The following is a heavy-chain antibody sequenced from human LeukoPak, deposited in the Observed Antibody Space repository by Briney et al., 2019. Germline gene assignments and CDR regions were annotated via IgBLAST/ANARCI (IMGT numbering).Heavy chain of an antibody. J-gene: IGHJ4*02. CDR3: AKVFGELPRLTFDY. V-gene: IGHV3-23*01. D-gene: IGHD3-10*02. Sequence: GGSLRLSCAASGFTFSSYAMSWVRQAPGKGLEWVSAISGSGGSTYYADSVKGRFTISRDNSKNTLYLQMNSLRAEDTAVHYCAKVFGELPRLTFDYWGQGTLVTVSS. CDR1: GFTFSSYA. CDR2: ISGSGGST.